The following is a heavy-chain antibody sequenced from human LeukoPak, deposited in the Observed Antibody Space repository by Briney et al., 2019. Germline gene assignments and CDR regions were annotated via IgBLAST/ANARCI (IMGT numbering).Heavy chain of an antibody. D-gene: IGHD6-19*01. CDR1: GYTLTSYY. CDR3: ARDGSVAVAGDYYFDY. J-gene: IGHJ4*02. CDR2: INPSGGST. Sequence: ASVKVSCKASGYTLTSYYMHWVRQAPGQGLEWMGIINPSGGSTSYAQKFQGRVTMTRDTSTSTVYMELSSLRSEDTAVYYCARDGSVAVAGDYYFDYWGQGTLVTVSS. V-gene: IGHV1-46*03.